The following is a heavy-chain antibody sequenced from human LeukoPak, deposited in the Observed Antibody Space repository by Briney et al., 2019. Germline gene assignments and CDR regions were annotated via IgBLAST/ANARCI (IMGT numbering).Heavy chain of an antibody. CDR3: VRGAKYSSV. CDR1: GFSFSSYW. CDR2: IKEDGSDK. V-gene: IGHV3-7*01. Sequence: GGSLRLSCAASGFSFSSYWMRWVRQAPGKGLECEANIKEDGSDKYYVDSVKGRFTISRDNARNSLYLEMNSLRAEDTAVYYCVRGAKYSSVWGQGTLVTVSS. D-gene: IGHD6-19*01. J-gene: IGHJ4*02.